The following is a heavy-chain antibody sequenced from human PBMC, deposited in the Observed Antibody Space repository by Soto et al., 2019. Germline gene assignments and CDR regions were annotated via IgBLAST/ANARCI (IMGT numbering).Heavy chain of an antibody. CDR1: GFTFSRYS. J-gene: IGHJ3*02. D-gene: IGHD3-22*01. Sequence: DVQLVESGGGLVKPGGSLRLSCAASGFTFSRYSMNWVRQTPGKGLEWVSSITTSSDVYYADALKGRFTISRDNDKKTPYQLIKSRMGDEAAVYYCATDHYFDAFARSGAFAMGGQGTMVTVSS. V-gene: IGHV3-21*01. CDR2: ITTSSDV. CDR3: ATDHYFDAFARSGAFAM.